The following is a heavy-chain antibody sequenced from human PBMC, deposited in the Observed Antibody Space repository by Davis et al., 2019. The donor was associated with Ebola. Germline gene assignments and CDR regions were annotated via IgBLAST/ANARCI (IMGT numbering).Heavy chain of an antibody. Sequence: GESLKISCAASGFTFSSYSMNWVRQAPGKGLEWVSSISSSSSYIYCADSVKGRFTISRDNAKNSLYLQMNSLRAEDTAVYYCAKPLPRLYGMDVWGQGTTVTVSS. V-gene: IGHV3-21*01. J-gene: IGHJ6*02. CDR2: ISSSSSYI. CDR3: AKPLPRLYGMDV. CDR1: GFTFSSYS.